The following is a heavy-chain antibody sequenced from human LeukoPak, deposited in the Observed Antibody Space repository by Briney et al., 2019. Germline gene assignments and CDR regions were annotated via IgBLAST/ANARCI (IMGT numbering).Heavy chain of an antibody. J-gene: IGHJ6*02. CDR1: GYTFSDYY. CDR3: ARHDTAMAMDYGMDV. CDR2: ISSRGSTI. V-gene: IGHV3-11*01. D-gene: IGHD5-18*01. Sequence: KPGGSLRLSCAASGYTFSDYYMSWIRQAPGKGLEWVSYISSRGSTIYYADSVKGRFTISRDNAKNSLYLQMNSLRAEDTAVYYCARHDTAMAMDYGMDVWGQGTTVTVSS.